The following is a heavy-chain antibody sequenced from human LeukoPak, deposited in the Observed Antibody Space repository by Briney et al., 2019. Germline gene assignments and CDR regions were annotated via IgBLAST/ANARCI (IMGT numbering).Heavy chain of an antibody. J-gene: IGHJ4*02. CDR2: ISARSNYI. CDR3: VRLRRNSDTTGFYYYYDF. D-gene: IGHD3-22*01. Sequence: WGSLRLSCAASGYTFSSYSINWVRQAPGKGLEWVSSISARSNYIYYADSVRGRFRISRDDARDSLYLQMNSLRAEDTAVYYCVRLRRNSDTTGFYYYYDFWGQGTLVTVSS. V-gene: IGHV3-21*01. CDR1: GYTFSSYS.